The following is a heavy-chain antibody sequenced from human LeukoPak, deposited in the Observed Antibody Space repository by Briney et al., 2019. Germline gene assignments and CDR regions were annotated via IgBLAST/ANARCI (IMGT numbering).Heavy chain of an antibody. D-gene: IGHD3-10*01. V-gene: IGHV3-23*01. J-gene: IGHJ4*02. Sequence: GGPLRLSCAASGFPFSRNVMSWLRQAPGKGLEWVSSICGSGDKTYYAASVKGRFTISRDTSKNTLYLEMNSLRVEDAAVYYCAKYRGFGDSYDSWGQGTLVTVSS. CDR3: AKYRGFGDSYDS. CDR1: GFPFSRNV. CDR2: ICGSGDKT.